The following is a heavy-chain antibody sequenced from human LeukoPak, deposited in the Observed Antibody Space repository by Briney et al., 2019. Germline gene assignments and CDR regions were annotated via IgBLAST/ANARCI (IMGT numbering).Heavy chain of an antibody. CDR3: ARRGAYYDSSGYYD. CDR1: GFTFNSYA. V-gene: IGHV3-30-3*01. J-gene: IGHJ4*02. D-gene: IGHD3-22*01. Sequence: PGRSLRLSCAASGFTFNSYAMHWVRQAPGKELEWVALISYDGSNKHYADSVKGRFTISRDNSKNTLYLQMNSLRAEDTAVYYCARRGAYYDSSGYYDWGQGTLVTVSS. CDR2: ISYDGSNK.